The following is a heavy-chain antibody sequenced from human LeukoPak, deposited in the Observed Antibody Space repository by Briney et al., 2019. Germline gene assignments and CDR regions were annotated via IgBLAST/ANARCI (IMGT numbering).Heavy chain of an antibody. D-gene: IGHD7-27*01. CDR1: GGTFSSYA. CDR3: ARGTGDAPDY. Sequence: SVKVSCKASGGTFSSYAISWVRQAPGQGLEWMGGIIPIFGTANSAQKFHGRVTITAVESTSTAYMELSSLRSEDTAVYYCARGTGDAPDYWGQGTLVTVSS. V-gene: IGHV1-69*13. CDR2: IIPIFGTA. J-gene: IGHJ4*02.